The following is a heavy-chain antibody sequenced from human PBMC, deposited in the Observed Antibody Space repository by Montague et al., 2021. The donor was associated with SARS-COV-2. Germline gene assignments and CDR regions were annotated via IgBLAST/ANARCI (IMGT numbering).Heavy chain of an antibody. J-gene: IGHJ6*02. CDR3: ARDLLEIGGMDV. CDR2: ICSGGST. V-gene: IGHV3-66*01. Sequence: SLRLSCAASGITVSRNYMNWVRQAPGKGLEWVSLICSGGSTYYADSVKGRFTISRDNSKNTLYLQMNSLRAEDTAVYYCARDLLEIGGMDVWGQGTTVTVSS. CDR1: GITVSRNY. D-gene: IGHD1-1*01.